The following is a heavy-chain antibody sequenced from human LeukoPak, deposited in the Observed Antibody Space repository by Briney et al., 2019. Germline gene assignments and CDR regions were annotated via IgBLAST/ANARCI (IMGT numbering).Heavy chain of an antibody. CDR1: GLSFDHYA. V-gene: IGHV3-9*01. Sequence: PGGSLRLSCAASGLSFDHYAMHWVRQAPGKGLEWVSGISWNSRSLVYADSVKGRFTISRDNAKNSLYLQLNSLRAEDTAVYYCARDWCDSGSYCRGAGLDLWGQGTMVTVSS. D-gene: IGHD3-10*01. CDR2: ISWNSRSL. J-gene: IGHJ3*01. CDR3: ARDWCDSGSYCRGAGLDL.